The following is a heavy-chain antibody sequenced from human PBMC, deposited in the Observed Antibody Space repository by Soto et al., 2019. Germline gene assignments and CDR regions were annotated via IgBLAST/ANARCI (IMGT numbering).Heavy chain of an antibody. D-gene: IGHD3-3*01. J-gene: IGHJ5*02. CDR2: IYYSGST. Sequence: QVQLQESGPGLVKPSQTLSLTCTVSGGSISSGDYYWSWIRQPPGKGLEWIGYIYYSGSTYYNPSLKSRVTISADTSKNQFSLKLSSVTAANTAVYYCARVEGSKREGWFDPWGQGTLVTVSS. V-gene: IGHV4-30-4*01. CDR1: GGSISSGDYY. CDR3: ARVEGSKREGWFDP.